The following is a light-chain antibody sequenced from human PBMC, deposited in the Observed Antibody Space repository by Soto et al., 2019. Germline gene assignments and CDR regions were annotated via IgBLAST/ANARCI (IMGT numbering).Light chain of an antibody. CDR3: QQYSTYSWT. V-gene: IGKV1-5*01. CDR1: QSISNW. CDR2: DAS. Sequence: DIQMTQSPSTLSASVGDRVTITCRASQSISNWLAWYQQKPGKAPKLLIYDASTLQSGVPSRFRGSGSATEFTLTISSLQAEDVASYYCQQYSTYSWTFGQGTKVDIK. J-gene: IGKJ1*01.